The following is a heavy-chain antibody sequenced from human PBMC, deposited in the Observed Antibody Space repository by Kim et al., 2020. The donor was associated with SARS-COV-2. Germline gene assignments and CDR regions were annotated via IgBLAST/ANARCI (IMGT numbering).Heavy chain of an antibody. CDR1: GGSISSYY. V-gene: IGHV4-4*07. D-gene: IGHD1-26*01. J-gene: IGHJ4*02. Sequence: SETLSLTCTVSGGSISSYYWSWIRQPAGKGLEWIGRIYTSGSTNYNPSLKSRVTMSVDTSKNQFSLKLSSVTAADTAVYYCAGGWIVGATIEVRGFDYWGQGTLVTVSS. CDR2: IYTSGST. CDR3: AGGWIVGATIEVRGFDY.